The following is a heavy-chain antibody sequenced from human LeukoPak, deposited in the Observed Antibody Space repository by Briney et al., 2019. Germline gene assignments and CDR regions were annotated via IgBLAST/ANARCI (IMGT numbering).Heavy chain of an antibody. Sequence: PSETLSLTCAVSGGSISISNSNWWSWVRQPPGKGLEWIGEIYHSGSTNYNLSLKSRVTISVDKSKNQFSLKLSSVTAADTAVYYCARDLHGGNSFTSDWYFDLWGRGTLVTVSS. CDR3: ARDLHGGNSFTSDWYFDL. CDR2: IYHSGST. V-gene: IGHV4-4*02. D-gene: IGHD4-23*01. J-gene: IGHJ2*01. CDR1: GGSISISNSNW.